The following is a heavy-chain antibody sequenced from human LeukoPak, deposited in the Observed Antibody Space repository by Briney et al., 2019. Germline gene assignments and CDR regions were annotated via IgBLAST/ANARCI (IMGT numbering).Heavy chain of an antibody. Sequence: GGSLRLSCAASGFTFSSYGMHWVRQAPGKGLEWVAFIRYDGSNKYYADSVKGRLTISRDNSKNTLYLQMNSLRAEDTAVYFCAKEKKYYYDSTGYPGYDYWGQGTLVTVSS. D-gene: IGHD3-22*01. CDR3: AKEKKYYYDSTGYPGYDY. J-gene: IGHJ4*02. CDR2: IRYDGSNK. CDR1: GFTFSSYG. V-gene: IGHV3-30*02.